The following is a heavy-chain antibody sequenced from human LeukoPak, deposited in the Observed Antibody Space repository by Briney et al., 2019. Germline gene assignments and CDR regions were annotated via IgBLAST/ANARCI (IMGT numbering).Heavy chain of an antibody. Sequence: GGSLRLSCAASGFTFSSYWMSWVRQAPGKGLEWVANIKEDGSQKYYLDSVKGRFTISRDNAKNSMYLQTNSLRAEDTAVYYCARWEIRGTAHQLDYWGQGTLVTVSS. D-gene: IGHD1-7*01. V-gene: IGHV3-7*01. J-gene: IGHJ4*02. CDR1: GFTFSSYW. CDR3: ARWEIRGTAHQLDY. CDR2: IKEDGSQK.